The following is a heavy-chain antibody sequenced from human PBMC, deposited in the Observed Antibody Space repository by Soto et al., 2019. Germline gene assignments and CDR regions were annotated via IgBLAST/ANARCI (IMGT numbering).Heavy chain of an antibody. J-gene: IGHJ6*02. CDR2: INPNSGGT. V-gene: IGHV1-2*04. Sequence: ASVKVSCKASGYTFTGYYMHWVRQAPGQGLEWMGWINPNSGGTNYAQKFQGWVTMTRDTSISTAYMELSRLRSDDTAVYYCARSYDSSGSHPYYYYGMDVWGQGTTVTVSS. CDR1: GYTFTGYY. CDR3: ARSYDSSGSHPYYYYGMDV. D-gene: IGHD3-22*01.